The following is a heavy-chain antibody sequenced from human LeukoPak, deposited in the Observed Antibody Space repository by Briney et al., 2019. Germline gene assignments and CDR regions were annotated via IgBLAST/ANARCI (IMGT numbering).Heavy chain of an antibody. CDR1: GFTFTSYE. V-gene: IGHV3-48*03. D-gene: IGHD3-10*01. J-gene: IGHJ4*02. CDR2: ISSSGSAI. Sequence: PGGSLRLSCAASGFTFTSYEMNWVRQAPGKGLEWVSKISSSGSAILYADSVKGRFTISRDNAKNSLYLQMNSLRAEDTAVYHCATQDYYGSGSYTVWGQGTLVTVSS. CDR3: ATQDYYGSGSYTV.